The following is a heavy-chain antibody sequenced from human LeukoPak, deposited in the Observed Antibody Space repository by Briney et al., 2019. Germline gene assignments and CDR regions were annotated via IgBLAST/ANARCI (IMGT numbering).Heavy chain of an antibody. CDR2: INPSGGAT. J-gene: IGHJ4*02. D-gene: IGHD3-22*01. V-gene: IGHV1-46*03. CDR3: TRLYDSSAEPGLY. Sequence: SVKVSCKASGYTFTTYFMHWVPQAPGQGLEWMGRINPSGGATIYAQKFQGRVTMTRDTSTTTVYMELSSLRSDDTAVYYCTRLYDSSAEPGLYWGQGTLVTVSS. CDR1: GYTFTTYF.